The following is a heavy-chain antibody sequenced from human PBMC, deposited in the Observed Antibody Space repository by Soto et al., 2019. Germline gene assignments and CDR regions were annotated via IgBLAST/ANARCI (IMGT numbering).Heavy chain of an antibody. Sequence: LSLTCTVSGGSISSSSYYWGWIRQPPGKGLEWIGSIYYSGSTYYNPSLKSRVTISVDTSKNQFSLKLSSVTAADTAVYYCARSYYDFWSGSTLYYYGMDVWGQGTTVTVSS. D-gene: IGHD3-3*01. CDR3: ARSYYDFWSGSTLYYYGMDV. J-gene: IGHJ6*02. V-gene: IGHV4-39*01. CDR1: GGSISSSSYY. CDR2: IYYSGST.